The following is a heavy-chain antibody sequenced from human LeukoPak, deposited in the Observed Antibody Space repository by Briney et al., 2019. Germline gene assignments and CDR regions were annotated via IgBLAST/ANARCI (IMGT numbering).Heavy chain of an antibody. CDR1: GYTFTGYY. D-gene: IGHD3-10*01. V-gene: IGHV1-2*02. Sequence: ASVKVPCKASGYTFTGYYMHWVRQAPGQGLEWMGWINPNSGGTNYAQKFQGRVTMTRDTSISTAYMELSRLRSDDTAVYYCARGPMVRGVSPIWFDPWGQGTLVTVSS. J-gene: IGHJ5*02. CDR2: INPNSGGT. CDR3: ARGPMVRGVSPIWFDP.